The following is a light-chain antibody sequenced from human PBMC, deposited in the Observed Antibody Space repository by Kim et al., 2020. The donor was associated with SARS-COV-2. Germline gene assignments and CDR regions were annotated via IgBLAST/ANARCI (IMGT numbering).Light chain of an antibody. V-gene: IGKV1-39*01. J-gene: IGKJ2*01. CDR2: AAS. CDR1: QSISSY. Sequence: DIQMTQSPSSLSASVGDRVTITCRASQSISSYLNWYQQKPGKAPKLLIYAASSLQSGVPSRFSGSGSGTDFTLTISSLQPEDFATYYCQQSYSTPYNFGPGTKLEI. CDR3: QQSYSTPYN.